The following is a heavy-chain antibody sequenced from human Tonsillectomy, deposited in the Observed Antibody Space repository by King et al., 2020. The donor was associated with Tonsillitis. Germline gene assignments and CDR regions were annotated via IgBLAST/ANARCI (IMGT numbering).Heavy chain of an antibody. D-gene: IGHD3-22*01. J-gene: IGHJ4*02. CDR2: ITTYNGNT. CDR1: GSSFTSYG. Sequence: QLVQSGAAVKKPGASVKVSCQTSGSSFTSYGISWVRQAPGQGLEWIGWITTYNGNTNYEQKLQGRVTMTTDTSTSTAYMELRSLRYDDTAVYYCARDMGYYDSTGYYMYYFDYWGQGTLVTVSS. V-gene: IGHV1-18*01. CDR3: ARDMGYYDSTGYYMYYFDY.